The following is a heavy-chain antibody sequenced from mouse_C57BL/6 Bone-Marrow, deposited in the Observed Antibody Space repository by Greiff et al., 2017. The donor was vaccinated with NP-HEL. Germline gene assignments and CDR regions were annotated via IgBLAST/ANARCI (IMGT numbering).Heavy chain of an antibody. CDR1: GYTFTDYY. Sequence: VQLQQSGPELVKPGASVKISCKASGYTFTDYYMNWVKQSHGKSLEWIGDINPNNGGTSYNQKFKGKATLTVDKSSSTAYMELRSLTSEDSAVYYCARNKNYYGSSHWYFDVWGTGTTVTVSS. J-gene: IGHJ1*03. D-gene: IGHD1-1*01. CDR3: ARNKNYYGSSHWYFDV. V-gene: IGHV1-26*01. CDR2: INPNNGGT.